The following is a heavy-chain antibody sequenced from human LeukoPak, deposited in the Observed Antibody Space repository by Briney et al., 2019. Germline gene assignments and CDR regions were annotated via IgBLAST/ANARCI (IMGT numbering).Heavy chain of an antibody. CDR3: ARHRSEDCSSISCYARALDY. CDR1: GGSISSSSYY. V-gene: IGHV4-39*01. D-gene: IGHD2-2*01. CDR2: IYYSGNT. J-gene: IGHJ4*02. Sequence: SETLSLTCTASGGSISSSSYYWGWIRQPPGKGLEWIGSIYYSGNTYYNPSLKSRVTIPVDTSKNQFSLKLSSVTAADTAVYYCARHRSEDCSSISCYARALDYWGQGTLVTVSS.